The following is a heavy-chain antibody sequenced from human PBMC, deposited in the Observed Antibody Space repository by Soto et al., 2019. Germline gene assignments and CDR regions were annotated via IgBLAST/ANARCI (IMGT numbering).Heavy chain of an antibody. CDR1: GFTFSSYW. Sequence: EVQLVESGGGLVQPGGSLRLSCAASGFTFSSYWMHWVRQAPGEWLMWVSRINPDGRTTSYADSVNGRFTISRDNAKNTLYLQMTSLRVEDTAVYYCARVPTTVTTPGMDVWGKGTMVTVSS. CDR2: INPDGRTT. CDR3: ARVPTTVTTPGMDV. D-gene: IGHD4-4*01. J-gene: IGHJ6*01. V-gene: IGHV3-74*01.